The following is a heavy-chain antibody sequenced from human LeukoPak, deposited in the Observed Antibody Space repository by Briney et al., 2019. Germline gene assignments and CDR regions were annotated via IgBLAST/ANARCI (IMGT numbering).Heavy chain of an antibody. J-gene: IGHJ2*01. Sequence: SETLSLTCTASGGSISSYYLSWTRQPPGKGLEWIGYIYYSGSTNYSPSLKSRLTISVDTSKNQFSLKLSSVTAADTAVYYCARTYGSSGLGYFDLWGRGTLVTVSS. V-gene: IGHV4-59*01. CDR1: GGSISSYY. CDR2: IYYSGST. D-gene: IGHD6-13*01. CDR3: ARTYGSSGLGYFDL.